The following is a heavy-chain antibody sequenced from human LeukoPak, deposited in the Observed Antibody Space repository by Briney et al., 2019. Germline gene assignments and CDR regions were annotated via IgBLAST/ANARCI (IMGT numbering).Heavy chain of an antibody. J-gene: IGHJ4*02. CDR1: GGSVSSYY. Sequence: SETLSLTCTVSGGSVSSYYCSWIRQPAGKGLEWIGRIYTSGSTNYNPSLKSRVTISVDKSKNQFSLKLTSVTAADTAVYYCARDRSGPWFLDYWGEGIPVTVSS. CDR3: ARDRSGPWFLDY. CDR2: IYTSGST. V-gene: IGHV4-4*07. D-gene: IGHD3-3*01.